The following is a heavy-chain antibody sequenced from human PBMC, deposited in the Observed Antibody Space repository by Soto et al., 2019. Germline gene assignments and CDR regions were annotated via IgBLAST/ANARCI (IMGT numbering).Heavy chain of an antibody. V-gene: IGHV3-20*04. Sequence: PGGSLRLSCAASGFTFDDYGMSWVRQAPGKGLEWVSGINWNGGSTGYADSVKGRFTISRDNAKNSLYLQMNSLRAEDTALYYCARAPWYYDSSGYYFDYWGQGTLVTVSS. J-gene: IGHJ4*02. CDR1: GFTFDDYG. CDR2: INWNGGST. D-gene: IGHD3-22*01. CDR3: ARAPWYYDSSGYYFDY.